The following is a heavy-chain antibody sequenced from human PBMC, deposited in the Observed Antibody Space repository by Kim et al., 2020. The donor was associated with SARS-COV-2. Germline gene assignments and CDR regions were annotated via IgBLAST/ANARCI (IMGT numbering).Heavy chain of an antibody. CDR3: ARVPGTTLRYYYYGMDV. Sequence: SVKVSCKASGGTFSSYAISWVRQAPGQGLEWMGGIIPIFGTANYAQKFQGRVTITADESTSTAYMELSSLRSEDTAVYYCARVPGTTLRYYYYGMDVWGQGTTVTVSS. D-gene: IGHD1-1*01. V-gene: IGHV1-69*13. CDR1: GGTFSSYA. J-gene: IGHJ6*02. CDR2: IIPIFGTA.